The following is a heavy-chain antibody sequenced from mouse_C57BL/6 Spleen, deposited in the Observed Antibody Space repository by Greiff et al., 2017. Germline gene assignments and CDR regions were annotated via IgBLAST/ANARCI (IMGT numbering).Heavy chain of an antibody. CDR2: ISYDGSN. J-gene: IGHJ2*01. Sequence: EVQLMESGPGLVKPSQSLSLTCSVTGYSFTSGYYWNWIRQFPGNKLEWRGYISYDGSNNYNPSLKNRISITRDPSKNQFFLKLNSVTTEDTATYYCASGPTEENYWGPGTTLTVAS. CDR3: ASGPTEENY. V-gene: IGHV3-6*01. CDR1: GYSFTSGYY.